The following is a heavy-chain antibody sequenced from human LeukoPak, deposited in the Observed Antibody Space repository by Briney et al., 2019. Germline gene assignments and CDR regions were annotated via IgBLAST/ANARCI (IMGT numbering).Heavy chain of an antibody. V-gene: IGHV3-74*01. CDR2: INSDGSST. CDR1: GFTFSSYW. Sequence: PGGSLRLSCAASGFTFSSYWMHWVRQAPGKGLVWASRINSDGSSTSYADSVKGRFTISRDNAKNTLYLQMNSLRAEDTAVHYCARGRKDWYVDLWGRGTLVTVSS. CDR3: ARGRKDWYVDL. D-gene: IGHD1-14*01. J-gene: IGHJ2*01.